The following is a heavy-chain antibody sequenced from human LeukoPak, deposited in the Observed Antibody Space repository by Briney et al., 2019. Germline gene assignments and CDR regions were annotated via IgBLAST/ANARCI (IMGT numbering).Heavy chain of an antibody. J-gene: IGHJ2*01. CDR3: VVILVPGGVWHFDL. D-gene: IGHD2-2*01. Sequence: PGTPLRLSCVASGLTFRNYGFDSVRQPPGRGLEWVAFIYSGGGTTKYYAESVKDRFTITRDDSRDTLYLQMNSLRAEDTAVYFCVVILVPGGVWHFDLWGRGTLVTVSS. V-gene: IGHV3-33*03. CDR2: IYSGGGTTK. CDR1: GLTFRNYG.